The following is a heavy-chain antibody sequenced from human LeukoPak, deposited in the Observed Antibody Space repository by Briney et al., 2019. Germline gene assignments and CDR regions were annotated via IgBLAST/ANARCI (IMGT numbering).Heavy chain of an antibody. J-gene: IGHJ4*02. D-gene: IGHD6-19*01. V-gene: IGHV3-23*01. Sequence: GGSLRLSCAASGFTFSSHAMNWVRQAPGKGLEWVSVIGGSGGSTYYADSVRGRFTISRDNSKNTLYLQMNRVRAEDTAVYYCAKDYSCGSFNDYWGQGTLVTVSS. CDR1: GFTFSSHA. CDR3: AKDYSCGSFNDY. CDR2: IGGSGGST.